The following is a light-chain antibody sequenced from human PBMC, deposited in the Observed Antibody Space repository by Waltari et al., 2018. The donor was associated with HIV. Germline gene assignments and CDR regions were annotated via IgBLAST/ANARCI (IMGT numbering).Light chain of an antibody. Sequence: QSVLTQPPSASGTPGQRVTISCSGSSSNIGSNYVYWYQQLPGTAPKLLIYRNNQRPSGVPYRFAGSKSGTSYSLAISGLRSEDEADYYCAAWDDSLSGLWVFGGGTKLTVL. J-gene: IGLJ3*02. CDR1: SSNIGSNY. CDR3: AAWDDSLSGLWV. V-gene: IGLV1-47*01. CDR2: RNN.